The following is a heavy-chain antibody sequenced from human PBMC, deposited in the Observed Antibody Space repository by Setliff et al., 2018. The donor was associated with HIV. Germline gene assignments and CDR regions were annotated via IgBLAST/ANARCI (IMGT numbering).Heavy chain of an antibody. CDR3: ARDPRDCGNGVCYYLDS. V-gene: IGHV1-2*06. D-gene: IGHD2-8*01. Sequence: ASVKVSCKASGYTFTGYYMHWVRQAPGQGLEWMGRINPNSGGTKYGQKSQGRVTMTRDTSISTAYMELSSLRSEDTAMYYCARDPRDCGNGVCYYLDSWGQGTLVTVSS. CDR2: INPNSGGT. CDR1: GYTFTGYY. J-gene: IGHJ4*02.